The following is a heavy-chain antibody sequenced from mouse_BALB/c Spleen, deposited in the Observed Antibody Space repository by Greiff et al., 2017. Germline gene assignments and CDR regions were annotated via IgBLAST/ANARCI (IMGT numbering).Heavy chain of an antibody. CDR3: ARKNDGYDDYYAMDY. Sequence: EVQLVESGPELVKPGASVKIPCKASGYTFTDYNMDWVKQSHGKSLEWIGDINPNNGGTIYNQKFKGKATLTVDKSSSTAYMELRSLTSEDTAVYYCARKNDGYDDYYAMDYWGQGTSVTVSS. D-gene: IGHD2-2*01. J-gene: IGHJ4*01. CDR1: GYTFTDYN. V-gene: IGHV1-18*01. CDR2: INPNNGGT.